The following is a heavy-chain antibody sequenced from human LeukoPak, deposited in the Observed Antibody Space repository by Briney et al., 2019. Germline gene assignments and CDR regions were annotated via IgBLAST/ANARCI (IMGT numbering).Heavy chain of an antibody. CDR3: ASINYYYYMDV. CDR1: GGSISSGSYY. J-gene: IGHJ6*03. CDR2: IYTSGST. V-gene: IGHV4-61*02. Sequence: SQTLSLTCTVSGGSISSGSYYWSWIRQPAGKGLEWIGRIYTSGSTNYNPSLKSRVTVSVDTSKNQFSLKLSSVTAADTAVYYCASINYYYYMDVWGKGTTVTVSS.